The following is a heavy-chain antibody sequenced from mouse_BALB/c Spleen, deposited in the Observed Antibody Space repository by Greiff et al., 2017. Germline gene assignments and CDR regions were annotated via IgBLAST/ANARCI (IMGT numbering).Heavy chain of an antibody. J-gene: IGHJ3*01. V-gene: IGHV1-9*01. CDR3: ARGTGPFAY. CDR1: GYTFSSYW. D-gene: IGHD4-1*01. Sequence: QVQLQQSGAELMKPGASVKISCKATGYTFSSYWIEWVKQRPGHGLEWIGEILPGSGSTNYNEKFKGKATFTADTSSNTAYMQLSSLTSEDSAVYYCARGTGPFAYWGQGTLVTVSA. CDR2: ILPGSGST.